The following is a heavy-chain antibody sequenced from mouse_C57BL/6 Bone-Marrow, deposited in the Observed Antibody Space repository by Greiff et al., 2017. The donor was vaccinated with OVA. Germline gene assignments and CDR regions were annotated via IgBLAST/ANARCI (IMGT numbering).Heavy chain of an antibody. CDR3: TAPGDC. CDR2: IDPVDGDT. Sequence: VQLQQSGAELVRPGASVKLSCTASGFNFNDYYMHWVKQRPEQGLEWIGRIDPVDGDTEYAPKFQGKATMTADPSSNTAYLQLSSLASEDTAVYYCTAPGDCWGQGTALTVSS. V-gene: IGHV14-1*01. CDR1: GFNFNDYY. J-gene: IGHJ2*01.